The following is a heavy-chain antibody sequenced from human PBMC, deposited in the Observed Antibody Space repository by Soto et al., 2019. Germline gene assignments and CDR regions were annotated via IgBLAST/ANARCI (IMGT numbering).Heavy chain of an antibody. V-gene: IGHV3-30*18. Sequence: LRLSCAASGFTFSSYGMHWVRQAPGKGLEWVAVISYDGSNKYYADSVKGRFTISRDNSKNTLYLQMNSLRAEDTAVYYCAKDRSGWSSYYFDYWGQGTLVTVSS. CDR2: ISYDGSNK. CDR1: GFTFSSYG. J-gene: IGHJ4*02. D-gene: IGHD6-19*01. CDR3: AKDRSGWSSYYFDY.